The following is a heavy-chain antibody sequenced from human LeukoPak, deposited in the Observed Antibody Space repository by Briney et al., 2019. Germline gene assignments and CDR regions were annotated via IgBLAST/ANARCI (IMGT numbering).Heavy chain of an antibody. CDR3: ARESCSGGSCYPGGV. CDR2: ISAYNGNT. J-gene: IGHJ4*02. CDR1: GYTSTSYG. V-gene: IGHV1-18*01. Sequence: ASVKVSCKASGYTSTSYGISWVRQAPGQGLEWMGWISAYNGNTKYAQKLQGRVTMTTDTSTSTAYMELRSLRSDDTAVYYCARESCSGGSCYPGGVWGQGTLVTVSS. D-gene: IGHD2-15*01.